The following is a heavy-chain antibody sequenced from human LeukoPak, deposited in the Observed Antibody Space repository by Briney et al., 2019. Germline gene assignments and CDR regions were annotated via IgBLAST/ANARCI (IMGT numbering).Heavy chain of an antibody. CDR1: GFTFSSYA. CDR3: AKDSCSSTSCYRGADY. V-gene: IGHV3-23*01. Sequence: GGSLRLSCAASGFTFSSYAMSWVRQAPGKGLEWVSAISGSGGSTYYADSVKGQFTISRDNSKNTLNLQMNSLRAEDTAVYYCAKDSCSSTSCYRGADYWGQGTLVTVSS. CDR2: ISGSGGST. D-gene: IGHD2-2*01. J-gene: IGHJ4*02.